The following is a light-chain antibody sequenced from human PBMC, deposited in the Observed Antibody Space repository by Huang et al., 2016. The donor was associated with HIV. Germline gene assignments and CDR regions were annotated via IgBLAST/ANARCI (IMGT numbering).Light chain of an antibody. CDR2: DAS. J-gene: IGKJ4*01. CDR1: QSVGSY. Sequence: EIVLTQSPATLFLSPGERATLSCRASQSVGSYLAWFQQTPGQAPRLLIYDASYMAPGIPARFSGSGSGTDFTLTISSLEPEDFAVYYCQQRSNWPLTFGGGTKVEIK. V-gene: IGKV3-11*01. CDR3: QQRSNWPLT.